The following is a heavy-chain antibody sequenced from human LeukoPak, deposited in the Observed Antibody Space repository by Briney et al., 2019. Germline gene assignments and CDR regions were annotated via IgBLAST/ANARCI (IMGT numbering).Heavy chain of an antibody. CDR3: VRWRSGSADFDY. CDR2: TFYRSNWYN. CDR1: GDSVSSNSAA. Sequence: SQTLSLTCAIPGDSVSSNSAAWNWIRQSPSRGLEWLGRTFYRSNWYNDYAVSVKGRITINPDTSKNQFSLQLYSVTPEDTAVYYCVRWRSGSADFDYWGQGALVTVSS. V-gene: IGHV6-1*01. J-gene: IGHJ4*02. D-gene: IGHD2-15*01.